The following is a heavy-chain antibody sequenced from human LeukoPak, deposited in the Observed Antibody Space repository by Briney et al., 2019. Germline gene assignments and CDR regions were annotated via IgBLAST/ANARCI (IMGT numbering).Heavy chain of an antibody. J-gene: IGHJ3*02. D-gene: IGHD5-18*01. CDR3: ARDRGWIQHDI. V-gene: IGHV3-7*01. CDR1: GFAFSDSW. CDR2: IKGDGSAK. Sequence: PGGSLRLSCAASGFAFSDSWMTWIRQAPGKGLEWVAFIKGDGSAKKYVDSVKGRFTISIDNAKNSLFLQMNSLTAEDTAVYYCARDRGWIQHDIWGQGTMVTVSS.